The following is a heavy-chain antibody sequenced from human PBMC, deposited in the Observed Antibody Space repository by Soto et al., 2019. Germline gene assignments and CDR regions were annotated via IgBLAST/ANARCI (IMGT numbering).Heavy chain of an antibody. CDR2: TGSGTGPG. CDR3: ARRDSGGFYRFFDS. V-gene: IGHV1-69*06. D-gene: IGHD2-15*01. CDR1: GGSLSTNP. Sequence: SVKVSCKASGGSLSTNPISWVRQAPGQGLEWMGGTGSGTGPGNHAQKFQGRLTVAADKSTSTVYMELTNLSSEDTAVYYCARRDSGGFYRFFDSWGQGTLVTVSS. J-gene: IGHJ4*02.